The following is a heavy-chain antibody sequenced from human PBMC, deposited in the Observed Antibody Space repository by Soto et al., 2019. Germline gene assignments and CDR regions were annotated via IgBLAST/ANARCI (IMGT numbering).Heavy chain of an antibody. CDR2: IYGGGTT. V-gene: IGHV3-53*01. CDR1: GFAVSSKY. Sequence: EVQLVESGGGMIQPGGSLRLSCAAPGFAVSSKYMTWVRQAPGKGLEWVSVIYGGGTTYYADSVNGRFTISRDTSKNTLYLQMNSLRAEDTAVYYCVQTTGWPGFDFWGQGTLVTVSS. D-gene: IGHD6-19*01. J-gene: IGHJ4*02. CDR3: VQTTGWPGFDF.